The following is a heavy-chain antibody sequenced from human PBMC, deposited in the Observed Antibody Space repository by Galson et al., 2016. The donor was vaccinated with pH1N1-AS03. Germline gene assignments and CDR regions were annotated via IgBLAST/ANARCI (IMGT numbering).Heavy chain of an antibody. V-gene: IGHV3-74*01. CDR1: GFTFSSFW. Sequence: SLRLSCAASGFTFSSFWMHWVRQAPGKGLVWVSRINSDGRSTSYADSVKGRFTISRDNAKNTLYLQMNSLRAEDTAVYYCARWIGGVGATKYHFDYWGQGTLVTVSS. D-gene: IGHD1-26*01. J-gene: IGHJ4*02. CDR3: ARWIGGVGATKYHFDY. CDR2: INSDGRST.